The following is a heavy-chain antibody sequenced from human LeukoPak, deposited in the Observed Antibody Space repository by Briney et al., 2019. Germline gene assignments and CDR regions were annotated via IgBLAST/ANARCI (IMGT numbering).Heavy chain of an antibody. V-gene: IGHV3-21*01. CDR1: GFTFSSYS. CDR2: ISSSSSYI. Sequence: GGSLRLSCAASGFTFSSYSMNWVRQAPGKGLEWVSSISSSSSYIYYADSVKGRFTISRDNAKNSLYLQMNSLRAEDTAVYYCARDPPGSSPPLDYWRQGTLVTVSS. D-gene: IGHD6-6*01. CDR3: ARDPPGSSPPLDY. J-gene: IGHJ4*02.